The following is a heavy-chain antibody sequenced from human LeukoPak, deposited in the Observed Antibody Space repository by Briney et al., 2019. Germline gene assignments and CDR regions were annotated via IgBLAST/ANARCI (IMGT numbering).Heavy chain of an antibody. CDR3: AREATMIVVAPGY. Sequence: GGSLRLSCAASGFTFSSYSMNWVRQAPGEGLEWVSSISSSSSYIYYADSVKGRFTISRDNAKNSLYLQMNSLRAEDTAVYYCAREATMIVVAPGYWGQGTLVTVSP. V-gene: IGHV3-21*01. D-gene: IGHD3-22*01. CDR2: ISSSSSYI. J-gene: IGHJ4*02. CDR1: GFTFSSYS.